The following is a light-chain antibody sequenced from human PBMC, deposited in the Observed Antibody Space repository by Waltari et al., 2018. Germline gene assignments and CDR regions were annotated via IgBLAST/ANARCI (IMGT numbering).Light chain of an antibody. J-gene: IGKJ4*01. CDR3: QQYNSYSVLS. CDR1: QSISKW. V-gene: IGKV1-5*03. CDR2: KAS. Sequence: DIQMTPSPSPLPASVGDRGICSWWASQSISKWLDWHQQKPGKAPKLLIYKASTLESRVPSRYSGSGSGTEFTLTISSLQAEDFATYYCQQYNSYSVLSFGGGTKVEIK.